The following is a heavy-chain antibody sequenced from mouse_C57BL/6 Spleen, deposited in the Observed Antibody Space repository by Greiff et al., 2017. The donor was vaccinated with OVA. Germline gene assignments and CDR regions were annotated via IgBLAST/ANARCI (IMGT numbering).Heavy chain of an antibody. J-gene: IGHJ1*03. CDR2: IYPGDGDT. CDR1: GYAFSSSW. CDR3: ARRVYYYGSIWYFDV. V-gene: IGHV1-82*01. D-gene: IGHD1-1*01. Sequence: QVQLKQSGPELVKPGASVKISCKASGYAFSSSWMNWVKQRPGKGLEWIGRIYPGDGDTNYNGKFKGKATLTADKSSSTAYMQLSSLTSEDSAVYFCARRVYYYGSIWYFDVWGTGTTVTVSS.